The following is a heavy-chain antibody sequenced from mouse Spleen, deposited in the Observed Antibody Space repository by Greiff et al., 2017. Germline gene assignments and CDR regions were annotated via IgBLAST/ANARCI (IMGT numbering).Heavy chain of an antibody. V-gene: IGHV5-17*01. J-gene: IGHJ1*01. CDR1: GFTFSDYG. CDR3: ARGWLGYFDV. Sequence: EVQRVESGGGLVKPGGSLKLSCAASGFTFSDYGMHWVRQAPEKGLEWVAYISSGSSTIYYADTVKGRFTISRDNAKNTLFLQMTSLRSEDTAMYYCARGWLGYFDVWGAGTTVTVSS. D-gene: IGHD1-1*02. CDR2: ISSGSSTI.